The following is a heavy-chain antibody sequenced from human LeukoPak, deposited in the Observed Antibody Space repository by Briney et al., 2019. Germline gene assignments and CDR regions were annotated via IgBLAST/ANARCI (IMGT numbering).Heavy chain of an antibody. CDR2: IYYSGST. CDR1: GAPVSTTSYY. V-gene: IGHV4-39*07. Sequence: SETLSLTCTISGAPVSTTSYYWGWIRQPPGKGLEWIGSIYYSGSTYYNPSLKSRVTISVDTSKNQFSLKLSSVTAADTAVYYCARALKSGVIAHWGQGTLVTVSS. J-gene: IGHJ4*02. D-gene: IGHD3-10*01. CDR3: ARALKSGVIAH.